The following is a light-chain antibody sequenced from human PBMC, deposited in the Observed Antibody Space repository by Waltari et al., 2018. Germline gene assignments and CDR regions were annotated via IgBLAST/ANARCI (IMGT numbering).Light chain of an antibody. CDR2: DGT. CDR1: STALGSSTL. Sequence: QSALTPPASVSGSPGQSITISCTGSSTALGSSTLVSWYQHHPDKAPKLILYDGTERPSGISHRFSGSKSGNTASLTISKLQAEDEADYYCFSYADGRSLVFGGGTKLTVL. J-gene: IGLJ2*01. V-gene: IGLV2-23*01. CDR3: FSYADGRSLV.